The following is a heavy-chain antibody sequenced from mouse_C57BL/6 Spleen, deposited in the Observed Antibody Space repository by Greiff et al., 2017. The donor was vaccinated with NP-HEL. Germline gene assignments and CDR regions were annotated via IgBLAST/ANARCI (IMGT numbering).Heavy chain of an antibody. CDR2: ISGGGGNT. V-gene: IGHV5-9*04. J-gene: IGHJ3*01. D-gene: IGHD1-2*01. Sequence: EVHLVESGGGLVKPGGSLKLSCAASGFTFSSYTMSWVRQTPEKRLEWVATISGGGGNTYYPDSVKGRFTISRDNAKNTLYLQMSSLRTADTALYDCSRGFIDGGLTGAEGLWAYWGQGARFTVSA. CDR1: GFTFSSYT. CDR3: SRGFIDGGLTGAEGLWAY.